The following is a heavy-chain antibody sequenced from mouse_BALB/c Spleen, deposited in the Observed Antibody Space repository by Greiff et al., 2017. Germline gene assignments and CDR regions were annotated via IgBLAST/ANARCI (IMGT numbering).Heavy chain of an antibody. J-gene: IGHJ3*01. CDR2: IDPSDSYT. D-gene: IGHD2-4*01. CDR3: ARGDPTMITAWFAY. V-gene: IGHV1-69*02. Sequence: QVQLQQPGAELVKPGASVKLSCKASGYTFTSYWMHWVKQRPGQGLEWIGEIDPSDSYTNYNQKFKGKATLTVDKSSSTAYMQLSSLTSEDSAVYYCARGDPTMITAWFAYWGQGTLVTVSA. CDR1: GYTFTSYW.